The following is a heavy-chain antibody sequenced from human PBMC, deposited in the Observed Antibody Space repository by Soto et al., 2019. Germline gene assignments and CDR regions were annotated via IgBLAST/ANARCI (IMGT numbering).Heavy chain of an antibody. CDR3: ARGKDIVVVPDADDAFDI. Sequence: QVQLVQSGAEVKKPGSSVKVSCKASGGTFSSYTISWVRQAPGQGLEWMGRIIPIRGIANYAQKFQGRVTITADKSTSTAYMELNRMSPEDTAVYDCARGKDIVVVPDADDAFDIWGQGTMVTVSS. CDR1: GGTFSSYT. CDR2: IIPIRGIA. J-gene: IGHJ3*02. D-gene: IGHD2-2*01. V-gene: IGHV1-69*02.